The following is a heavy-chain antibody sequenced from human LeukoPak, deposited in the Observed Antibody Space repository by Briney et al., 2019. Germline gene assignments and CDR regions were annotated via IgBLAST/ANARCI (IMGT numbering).Heavy chain of an antibody. Sequence: ASVKVSCKASGGTFSSYAISWVRQAPGQGLEWMGRIIPIFGTANYAQKFQGRVTITADESTSTAYMELSSLRSEDTAVYYCARTSYDYVWGSYRLFDYWGQGTLVTVSS. D-gene: IGHD3-16*02. CDR2: IIPIFGTA. V-gene: IGHV1-69*13. J-gene: IGHJ4*02. CDR1: GGTFSSYA. CDR3: ARTSYDYVWGSYRLFDY.